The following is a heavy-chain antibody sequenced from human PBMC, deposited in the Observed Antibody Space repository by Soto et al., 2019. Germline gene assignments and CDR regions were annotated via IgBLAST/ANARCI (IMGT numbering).Heavy chain of an antibody. V-gene: IGHV1-18*01. CDR1: GYTFTSYG. CDR3: ARVAGTTRQNYYYYYMDV. D-gene: IGHD1-1*01. J-gene: IGHJ6*03. CDR2: ISAYNGNT. Sequence: ASVKVSCKASGYTFTSYGISWVRQAPGQGLEWMGWISAYNGNTNYAQKLQGRVTMTTDTSTSTAYMELRSLRSDDTAVYYCARVAGTTRQNYYYYYMDVWGKGTTVTVSS.